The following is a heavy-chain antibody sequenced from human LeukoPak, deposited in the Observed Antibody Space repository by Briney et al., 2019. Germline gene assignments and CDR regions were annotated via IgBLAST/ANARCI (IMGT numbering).Heavy chain of an antibody. CDR2: ISGSGDST. CDR3: AKVKRSGCET. Sequence: GGSLRLSCAASGFTFSSYVMSWVRQAPGKGLEWVSAISGSGDSTYYADSVKGRFAISRDNSKNTLYLQMNSLRAEDTAVYYCAKVKRSGCETWGQGTLVTVSS. J-gene: IGHJ5*02. V-gene: IGHV3-23*01. D-gene: IGHD2-21*01. CDR1: GFTFSSYV.